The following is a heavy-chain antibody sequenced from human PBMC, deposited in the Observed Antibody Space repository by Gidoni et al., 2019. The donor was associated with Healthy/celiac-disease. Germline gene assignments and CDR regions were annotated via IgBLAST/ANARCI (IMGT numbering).Heavy chain of an antibody. D-gene: IGHD3-22*01. V-gene: IGHV1-69*19. J-gene: IGHJ5*02. Sequence: QVQLVQSAQQVTKPGSSVKVSCKATGGTVSSYAISWVRQAPGQGLAWMGGVIHIFGTATYAQKFQGIVTITADESTSPAYMELSSLRSADTAVYYCARSHYDSSSPFDPWGQGTLVTVSS. CDR1: GGTVSSYA. CDR2: VIHIFGTA. CDR3: ARSHYDSSSPFDP.